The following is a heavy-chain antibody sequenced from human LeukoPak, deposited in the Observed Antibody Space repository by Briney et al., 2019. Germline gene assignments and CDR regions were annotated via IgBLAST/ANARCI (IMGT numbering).Heavy chain of an antibody. CDR2: IYYSGST. CDR1: GGSISNYY. J-gene: IGHJ4*02. V-gene: IGHV4-59*01. Sequence: SETLSLTCTVSGGSISNYYWSWIRHPPGKGLEWIGYIYYSGSTNYNPSLKSRVTISVDTSKNQFPLKLSSVTAADTAVYYCARAPTWWGQGTLVTVNS. CDR3: ARAPTW.